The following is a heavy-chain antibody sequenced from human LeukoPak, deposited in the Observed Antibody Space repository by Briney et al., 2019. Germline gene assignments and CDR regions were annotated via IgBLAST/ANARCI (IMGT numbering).Heavy chain of an antibody. CDR1: GFTFSSSG. V-gene: IGHV3-30*03. CDR2: ISYDGSNK. CDR3: ASDSGDSSGHYYFDY. J-gene: IGHJ4*02. Sequence: GGSLRLSCAASGFTFSSSGMHWVRQAPGKGLEWVAVISYDGSNKYYADSVKGRFTFSRDNSKNTLYLQMNSLRAEDTAVYYCASDSGDSSGHYYFDYWGQGTLVTVSS. D-gene: IGHD3-22*01.